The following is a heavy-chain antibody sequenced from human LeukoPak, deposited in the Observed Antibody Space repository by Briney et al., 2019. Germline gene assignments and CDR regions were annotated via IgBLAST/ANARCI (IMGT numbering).Heavy chain of an antibody. CDR2: IIPIFGTA. CDR3: ARGGITVTTSPSDAFDI. D-gene: IGHD4-17*01. V-gene: IGHV1-69*06. Sequence: SVKVSCKASGYTFTGYYMHWVRQAPGQGLEWMGGIIPIFGTANYAQKFQGRVTITADKSTSTAYMELSSLRSEDTAVYYCARGGITVTTSPSDAFDIWGQGTMVTVSS. J-gene: IGHJ3*02. CDR1: GYTFTGYY.